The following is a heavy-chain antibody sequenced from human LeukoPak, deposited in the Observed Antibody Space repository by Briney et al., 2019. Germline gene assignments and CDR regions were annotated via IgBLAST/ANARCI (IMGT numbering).Heavy chain of an antibody. J-gene: IGHJ6*02. CDR2: ISSSYI. CDR1: GFTFSSYS. D-gene: IGHD6-13*01. CDR3: ARDRSSSWYHDYGMDV. V-gene: IGHV3-21*01. Sequence: GGSLRLSCAASGFTFSSYSMNWVRQAPGKGLEWVSSISSSYIYYADSVKGRFTISRDNAKNSLYLQMNSLRAEDTAVYYCARDRSSSWYHDYGMDVWGQGTTVTVSS.